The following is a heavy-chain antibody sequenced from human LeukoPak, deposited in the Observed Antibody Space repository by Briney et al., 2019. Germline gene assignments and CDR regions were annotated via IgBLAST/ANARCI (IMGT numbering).Heavy chain of an antibody. Sequence: GGSLRLSCAASGFTVSSNYMSWVRQAPGKGLEWVSVIYSGGSTYYVDSVKGRFTISRDNSKNTLYFQMNSLRAEDTAVYYCAREGHGKEEDAFDIWGQGTMVTVSS. D-gene: IGHD1-14*01. V-gene: IGHV3-53*01. CDR3: AREGHGKEEDAFDI. J-gene: IGHJ3*02. CDR1: GFTVSSNY. CDR2: IYSGGST.